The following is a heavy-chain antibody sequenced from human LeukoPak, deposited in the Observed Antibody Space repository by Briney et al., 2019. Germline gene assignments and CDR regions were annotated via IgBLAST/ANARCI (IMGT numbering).Heavy chain of an antibody. Sequence: ASVKVSCKASGGTFSSYAISWVRQAPGQGLEWMGRIIPNFGTANSAQKFQGRVTITTDESTSTAYMELSSLTSEDTAVYYSAREEAAAALPFYYWGQGTLVTVSS. J-gene: IGHJ4*02. D-gene: IGHD6-13*01. CDR1: GGTFSSYA. CDR3: AREEAAAALPFYY. V-gene: IGHV1-69*05. CDR2: IIPNFGTA.